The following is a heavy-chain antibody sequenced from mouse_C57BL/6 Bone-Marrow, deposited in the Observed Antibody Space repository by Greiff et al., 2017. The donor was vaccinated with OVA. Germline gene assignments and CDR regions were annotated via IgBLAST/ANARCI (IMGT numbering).Heavy chain of an antibody. D-gene: IGHD2-4*01. Sequence: VKLQESGAELVKPGASVKMSCKASGYTFTSYWITWVKQRPGQGLEWIGDIYPGSGSTNYNEKFKSKATLTADTSSSTAYMQLSSLTSEDSAVYYCARELYYDYVFAYWGQGTLVTVSA. CDR3: ARELYYDYVFAY. V-gene: IGHV1-55*01. CDR1: GYTFTSYW. J-gene: IGHJ3*01. CDR2: IYPGSGST.